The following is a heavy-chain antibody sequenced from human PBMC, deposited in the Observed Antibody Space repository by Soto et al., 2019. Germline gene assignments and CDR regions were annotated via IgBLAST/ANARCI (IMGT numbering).Heavy chain of an antibody. CDR3: ASGWFGEFVYYFDY. V-gene: IGHV1-18*04. CDR1: GYTFTSYY. D-gene: IGHD3-10*01. J-gene: IGHJ4*02. CDR2: IFAHNGNT. Sequence: ASVKVSCKASGYTFTSYYMHWVRQAPGQGLEWMGWIFAHNGNTNYAQKLQGRVTMTTDTSTSTAYMELRSLGSDDTAVYYCASGWFGEFVYYFDYWGQGTLVTVSS.